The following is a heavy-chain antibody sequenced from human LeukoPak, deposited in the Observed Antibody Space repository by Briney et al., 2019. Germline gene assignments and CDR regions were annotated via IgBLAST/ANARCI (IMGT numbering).Heavy chain of an antibody. Sequence: SQTLSLTCAISGDSVSSNSAAWNWIRQSPSRGLEWLGRTYYRSKWYNDYGVSVKSRITINPDTSKNQFSLQLNSVTPEDTAVYYCARGDYDFWSGYPHYFDYWGQGTLVTVSS. CDR1: GDSVSSNSAA. V-gene: IGHV6-1*01. CDR2: TYYRSKWYN. D-gene: IGHD3-3*01. CDR3: ARGDYDFWSGYPHYFDY. J-gene: IGHJ4*02.